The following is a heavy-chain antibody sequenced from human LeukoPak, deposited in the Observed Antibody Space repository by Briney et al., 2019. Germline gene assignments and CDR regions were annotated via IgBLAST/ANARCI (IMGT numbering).Heavy chain of an antibody. V-gene: IGHV3-73*01. Sequence: GGSLRLSCAASGFTFSGSAMHWVRQASRKGLEWVGRIRSKANSYATAYGESVKGRFTISRDDSKNTAYLQMNSLKTEDTAVYYCTTIAAAGTDYWGQGTLVTVSS. CDR2: IRSKANSYAT. J-gene: IGHJ4*02. CDR1: GFTFSGSA. CDR3: TTIAAAGTDY. D-gene: IGHD6-13*01.